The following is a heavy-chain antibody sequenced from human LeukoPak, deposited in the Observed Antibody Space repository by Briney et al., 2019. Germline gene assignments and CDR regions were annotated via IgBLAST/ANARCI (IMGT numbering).Heavy chain of an antibody. CDR2: IYYSGST. V-gene: IGHV4-39*07. D-gene: IGHD1-1*01. CDR3: AKGARRAFDI. Sequence: SETLSLTCTVSGGSISSSSYYWGWIRQPPGKGLEWIGSIYYSGSTYYNPSLKSRVTISVDTSKNQFSLKLSSVTAADTAVYYCAKGARRAFDIWGQGTMVTVSS. CDR1: GGSISSSSYY. J-gene: IGHJ3*02.